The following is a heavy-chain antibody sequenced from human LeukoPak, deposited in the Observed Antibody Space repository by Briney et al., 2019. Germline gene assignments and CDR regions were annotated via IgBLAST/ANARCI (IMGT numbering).Heavy chain of an antibody. Sequence: GASVKVSCKASGYTFTGYYMHWVRQAPGQGLEWMGIINPSGGSTSYAQKFQGRVTMTRDTSTSTVYMELSSLRSEDTAVYYCARGVYYYGSGSYSGRYYYYYMDVWGKGTTVTVSS. D-gene: IGHD3-10*01. V-gene: IGHV1-46*01. J-gene: IGHJ6*03. CDR2: INPSGGST. CDR3: ARGVYYYGSGSYSGRYYYYYMDV. CDR1: GYTFTGYY.